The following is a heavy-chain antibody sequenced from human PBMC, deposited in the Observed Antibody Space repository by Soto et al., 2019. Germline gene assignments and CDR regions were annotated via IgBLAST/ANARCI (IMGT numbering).Heavy chain of an antibody. J-gene: IGHJ4*02. CDR2: IKSKTDGETT. Sequence: GSLRLSCAASGFSFHDAWMNGVRQAPGKGLEWVGRIKSKTDGETTDYAAPVKGRFSVSRDDSKNTLYLQMNSLKTEDTAVYYCTADLIGTYYSPYDYSGQGILVTGSS. CDR3: TADLIGTYYSPYDY. V-gene: IGHV3-15*07. D-gene: IGHD3-10*01. CDR1: GFSFHDAW.